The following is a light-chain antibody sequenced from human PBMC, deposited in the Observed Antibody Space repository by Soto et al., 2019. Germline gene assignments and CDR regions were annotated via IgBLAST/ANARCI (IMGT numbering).Light chain of an antibody. CDR2: DTT. V-gene: IGLV1-40*01. J-gene: IGLJ1*01. CDR3: QSFDSSLSGYV. Sequence: QSVLTQPPSVSGAPGQRVTISCTGGTSNIGAGYDVHWYQQLPGTAPRLVIYDTTNRPSGVPDRFSASRSTTSASLAITGLQAEDEADYYCQSFDSSLSGYVFGTGTKVTVL. CDR1: TSNIGAGYD.